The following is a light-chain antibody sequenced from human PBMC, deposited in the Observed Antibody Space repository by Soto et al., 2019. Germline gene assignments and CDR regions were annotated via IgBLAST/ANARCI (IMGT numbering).Light chain of an antibody. Sequence: EIVMTQSPATLSVSPGERATLSCRASQSVSSNLAWYQQKPGQAPRLLIYGASTRATGIPARFSGSGSGTEFTLTIGSLQSEDFALYYCQHYNNWPRTFGQGTKVDIK. CDR1: QSVSSN. V-gene: IGKV3-15*01. J-gene: IGKJ1*01. CDR2: GAS. CDR3: QHYNNWPRT.